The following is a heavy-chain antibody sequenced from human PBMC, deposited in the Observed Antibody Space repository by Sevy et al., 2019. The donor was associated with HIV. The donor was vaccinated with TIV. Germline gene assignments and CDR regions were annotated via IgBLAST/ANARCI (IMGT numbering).Heavy chain of an antibody. CDR2: FYYSGST. D-gene: IGHD3-22*01. J-gene: IGHJ3*02. Sequence: SETLSLTCTVSGGSISSYYWSWIRQPPGKGLEWIGYFYYSGSTNYNPSLKSRVTISVDTSKNQFSLKLSSVTAADTAVYYCARDYDYDSSGYGGGAFDIWGQGTMVTVSS. V-gene: IGHV4-59*13. CDR3: ARDYDYDSSGYGGGAFDI. CDR1: GGSISSYY.